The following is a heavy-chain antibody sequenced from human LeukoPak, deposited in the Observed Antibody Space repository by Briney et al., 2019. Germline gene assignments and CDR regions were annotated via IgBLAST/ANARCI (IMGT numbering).Heavy chain of an antibody. D-gene: IGHD6-19*01. J-gene: IGHJ4*02. CDR2: IRYDGSNK. V-gene: IGHV3-30*02. CDR1: GFTFSSYG. Sequence: GGSLRLSCAASGFTFSSYGMHWVRQAPGKGLEWVAFIRYDGSNKYYADSVKGRFTISRDNSKNTLYLQMNSLRAEDTAVYYCARPAIAVAGTPPDYWGQGTLVTVSS. CDR3: ARPAIAVAGTPPDY.